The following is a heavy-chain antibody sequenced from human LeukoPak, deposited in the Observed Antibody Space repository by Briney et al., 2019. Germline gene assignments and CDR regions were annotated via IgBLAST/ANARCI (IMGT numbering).Heavy chain of an antibody. CDR3: AKDTADHSSSWYYFDY. V-gene: IGHV3-9*01. CDR1: GFTFDDYA. Sequence: PGGSLRLSCAASGFTFDDYAMHWVRQAPGKGLEWVSGISWNSGSIGYADSVKGRFTISRDNAKNSLYLQMNSLRAEDTALYYCAKDTADHSSSWYYFDYWGQGTLVTVSS. D-gene: IGHD6-13*01. CDR2: ISWNSGSI. J-gene: IGHJ4*02.